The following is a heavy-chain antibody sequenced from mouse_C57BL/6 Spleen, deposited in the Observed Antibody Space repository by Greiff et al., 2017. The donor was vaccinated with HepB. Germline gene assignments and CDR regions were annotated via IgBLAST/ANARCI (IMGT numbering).Heavy chain of an antibody. CDR1: GFTFSDYG. CDR3: ARQGGSSYRYFDV. V-gene: IGHV5-17*01. D-gene: IGHD1-1*01. Sequence: EVKLVESGGGLVKPGGSLKLSCAASGFTFSDYGMHWVRQAPEKGLEWVAYISSGSSTIYYADTVKGRFTISRDNAKNTLFLQMTSLRSEDTAMYYCARQGGSSYRYFDVWGTGTTVTVSS. CDR2: ISSGSSTI. J-gene: IGHJ1*03.